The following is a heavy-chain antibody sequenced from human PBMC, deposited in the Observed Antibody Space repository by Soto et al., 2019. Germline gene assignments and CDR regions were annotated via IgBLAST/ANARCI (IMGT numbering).Heavy chain of an antibody. D-gene: IGHD3-22*01. CDR2: IYYSGST. V-gene: IGHV4-39*07. Sequence: SETLSLTCTVSGGSISSSSYYWGRIRQPPGKGLEWIGSIYYSGSTYYNTSLKSRVTISVDTSKNQFSLKLSSVTAAAPAVYYCARWGDYYYDSSGPNGMDVWGQGTTVTVSS. CDR1: GGSISSSSYY. CDR3: ARWGDYYYDSSGPNGMDV. J-gene: IGHJ6*02.